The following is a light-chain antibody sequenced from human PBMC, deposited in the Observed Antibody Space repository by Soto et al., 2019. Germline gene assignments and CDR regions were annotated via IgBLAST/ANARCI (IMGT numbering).Light chain of an antibody. CDR1: QSISSY. CDR3: QQSYSTLWT. CDR2: AAS. J-gene: IGKJ1*01. Sequence: DIQMTQSPSSLSASVGDRVTITCRASQSISSYLNWYQQKPGKAPKLLIYAASSLQSGVPSRFSGSGSGTDFTLTISRLQPEDFATYHCQQSYSTLWTFGQGTKVEIK. V-gene: IGKV1-39*01.